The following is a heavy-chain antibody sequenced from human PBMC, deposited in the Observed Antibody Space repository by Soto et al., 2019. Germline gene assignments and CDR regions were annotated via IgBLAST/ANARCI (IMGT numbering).Heavy chain of an antibody. CDR3: ARDRRIAVARGFDP. CDR2: IIPIFGTA. J-gene: IGHJ5*02. Sequence: GASVKVSCKASGGTFSSYAISWVRQAPGQGLEWMGGIIPIFGTANYAQKFQGRVTMTRDTSTSTVYMELSSLRSEDTAVYYCARDRRIAVARGFDPWGQGTLVTVSS. D-gene: IGHD6-19*01. CDR1: GGTFSSYA. V-gene: IGHV1-69*05.